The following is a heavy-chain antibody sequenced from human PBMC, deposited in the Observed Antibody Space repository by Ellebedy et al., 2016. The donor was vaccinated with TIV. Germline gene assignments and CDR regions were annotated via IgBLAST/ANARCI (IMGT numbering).Heavy chain of an antibody. V-gene: IGHV3-15*05. Sequence: GGSLRLXCEASGLIVTHASMTWVRQAPGKGLAWVGRIQSRSEGGTVAYAAPVQGRFIISRDESENKLFLQMYSLRTEDTGVYYCNTGWAYDDWGQGTRVTVSS. J-gene: IGHJ3*01. CDR1: GLIVTHAS. CDR3: NTGWAYDD. CDR2: IQSRSEGGTV.